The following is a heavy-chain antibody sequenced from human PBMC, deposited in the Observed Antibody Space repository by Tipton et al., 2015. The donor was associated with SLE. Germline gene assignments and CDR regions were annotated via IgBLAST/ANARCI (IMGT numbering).Heavy chain of an antibody. V-gene: IGHV4-59*02. J-gene: IGHJ3*02. Sequence: TLSLTCAVYGGSVSGYYWSWIRQPPGKGLEWIGYIYYSGSTNYNPSLKSRVTISVDTSKNQFSLKLSSVTAADTAVYYCARKVNGQRWLQWGAFDIWGQGTMVTVSS. CDR1: GGSVSGYY. CDR3: ARKVNGQRWLQWGAFDI. CDR2: IYYSGST. D-gene: IGHD5-24*01.